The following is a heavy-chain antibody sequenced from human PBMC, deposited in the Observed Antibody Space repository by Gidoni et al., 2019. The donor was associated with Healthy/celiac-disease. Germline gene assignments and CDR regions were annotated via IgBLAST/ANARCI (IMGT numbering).Heavy chain of an antibody. Sequence: QVQLVQSGAEVKKPGASVKVSCKASGYTFTSYAMHWVRQAPGQRLEWMGWINAGNGNTKYSQKFQGRVTITRDTSASTAYMELSSLRSEDTAVYYCARDPIAAAGGYFDLWGRGTLVTVSS. CDR2: INAGNGNT. D-gene: IGHD6-13*01. J-gene: IGHJ2*01. V-gene: IGHV1-3*01. CDR1: GYTFTSYA. CDR3: ARDPIAAAGGYFDL.